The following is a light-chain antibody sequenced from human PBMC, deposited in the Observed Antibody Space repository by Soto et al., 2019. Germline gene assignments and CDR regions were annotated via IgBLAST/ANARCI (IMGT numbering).Light chain of an antibody. CDR1: QGISSY. V-gene: IGKV1-8*01. Sequence: AIRMTQSPSSLSASTGDRVTITCRASQGISSYLAWYQQKPGKAPKLLIYAASTLQSGVPSRFSGSGSGTDFTVTISSLQPEDIATYYCQQYDSFPITFGQGTRLEIK. CDR2: AAS. J-gene: IGKJ5*01. CDR3: QQYDSFPIT.